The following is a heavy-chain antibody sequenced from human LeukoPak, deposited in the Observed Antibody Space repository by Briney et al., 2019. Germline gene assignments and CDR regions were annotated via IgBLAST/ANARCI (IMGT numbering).Heavy chain of an antibody. Sequence: SETLSLTGTVSGGSISSYYWSWIRQPPGKGLEWIGYIYYSGSTNYNPSLKSRVTISVDTSKNQFSLKLSSVTAADTAVYYCARHNYYSNYGDWFDPWGQGTLVTVSS. V-gene: IGHV4-59*08. J-gene: IGHJ5*02. D-gene: IGHD4-11*01. CDR3: ARHNYYSNYGDWFDP. CDR2: IYYSGST. CDR1: GGSISSYY.